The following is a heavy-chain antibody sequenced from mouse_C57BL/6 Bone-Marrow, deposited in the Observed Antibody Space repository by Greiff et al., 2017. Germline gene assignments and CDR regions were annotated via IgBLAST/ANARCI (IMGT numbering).Heavy chain of an antibody. CDR3: ARPARYYYGSSSFAY. CDR2: IYPSDSET. D-gene: IGHD1-1*01. CDR1: GYTFTSYW. Sequence: QVQLQQPGAELVRPGSSVKLSCKASGYTFTSYWMDWVKQRPGQGLEWIGNIYPSDSETHYNQKFKDKATLTVDKSSSTAYMQLSSLTSEDSAVYYCARPARYYYGSSSFAYWGQGTLVTVSA. J-gene: IGHJ3*01. V-gene: IGHV1-61*01.